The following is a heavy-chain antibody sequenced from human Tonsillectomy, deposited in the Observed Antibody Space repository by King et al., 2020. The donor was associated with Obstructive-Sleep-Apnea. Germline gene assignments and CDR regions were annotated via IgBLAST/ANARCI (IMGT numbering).Heavy chain of an antibody. V-gene: IGHV3-15*01. CDR1: GFTFSNAW. Sequence: VQLVESGGGLVKPGGSLRLSCAASGFTFSNAWMSWVRQAPGKGLEWVGRIKRKTDGGTTDYAAPVKGRFIILRDDSKNTLYLQMNRLKTEDTAVYYCTTDGCSSTSCYDNWFDPWGQGTLVTVSS. CDR2: IKRKTDGGTT. J-gene: IGHJ5*02. D-gene: IGHD2-2*01. CDR3: TTDGCSSTSCYDNWFDP.